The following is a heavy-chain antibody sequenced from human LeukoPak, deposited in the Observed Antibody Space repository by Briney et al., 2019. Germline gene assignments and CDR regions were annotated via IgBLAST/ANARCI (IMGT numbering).Heavy chain of an antibody. V-gene: IGHV4-31*03. CDR3: ARAPVIDSGYDY. Sequence: SETLSLTCNVSGVSVSDGRYYWTWIRQHPGKGLEWIGYKYYSGSAKYNPSLKSRLTISIDTSKNQFSLQLSSVTAADTATYYCARAPVIDSGYDYWGQGTLVTVSS. D-gene: IGHD5-12*01. CDR1: GVSVSDGRYY. CDR2: KYYSGSA. J-gene: IGHJ4*02.